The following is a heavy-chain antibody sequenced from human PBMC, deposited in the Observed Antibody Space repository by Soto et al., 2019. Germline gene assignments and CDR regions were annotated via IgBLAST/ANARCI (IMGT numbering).Heavy chain of an antibody. J-gene: IGHJ6*02. D-gene: IGHD5-18*01. Sequence: EVQLVETGGGLIQPGGSLSLSCGASGFTVTSNYMNWVRQAPGKGLEWVSIIYSSGTTYYADSVKGRFTISRDKSKNTLYLQMRNLRAEDTAIYYCARVDTYDYYYAMDVWGQGTTVTVSS. CDR1: GFTVTSNY. CDR3: ARVDTYDYYYAMDV. V-gene: IGHV3-53*02. CDR2: IYSSGTT.